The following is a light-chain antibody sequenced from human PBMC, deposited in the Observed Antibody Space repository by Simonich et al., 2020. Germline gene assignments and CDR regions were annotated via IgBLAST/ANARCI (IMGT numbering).Light chain of an antibody. Sequence: DIVMTQTPLSLSVTPGQPASISCKSSQSLLHIDGKTYLYWHLQKPGQSPQLLIYEGSNRFSGVPDRFSGSGSGTDFTLKISRVEAEDVGVYYCMQSIQLPLTFGGGTKVEIK. CDR2: EGS. J-gene: IGKJ4*01. V-gene: IGKV2D-29*02. CDR3: MQSIQLPLT. CDR1: QSLLHIDGKTY.